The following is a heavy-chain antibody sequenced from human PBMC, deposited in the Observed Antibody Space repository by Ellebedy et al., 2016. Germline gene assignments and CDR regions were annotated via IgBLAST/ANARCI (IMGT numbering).Heavy chain of an antibody. V-gene: IGHV3-21*01. J-gene: IGHJ6*02. CDR2: ITTGGAKV. CDR3: ARGYCPDSSCIPTADF. D-gene: IGHD2-15*01. Sequence: GGSLRLSXVASGFIFTNFSMNWVRQAPGKGLEWVSSITTGGAKVYYADSVKGRFTISRDNARNSLFLQLDSLRDEDTAKYYCARGYCPDSSCIPTADFWGQGTMVTVSS. CDR1: GFIFTNFS.